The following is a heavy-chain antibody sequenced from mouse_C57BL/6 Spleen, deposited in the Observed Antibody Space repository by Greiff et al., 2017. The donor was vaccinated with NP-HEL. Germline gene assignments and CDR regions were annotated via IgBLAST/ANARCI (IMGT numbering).Heavy chain of an antibody. CDR1: GYTFTSYW. Sequence: QVQLQQPGAELVRPGTSVKLSCKASGYTFTSYWMHWVKQRHGQGLEWIGVIDPSDSYTNYNQKFKGKATLTVDTSSSTAYMQLSSLTSEDSAVYYCARSNWDPLDDWGQGTTLTVSS. CDR2: IDPSDSYT. J-gene: IGHJ2*01. V-gene: IGHV1-59*01. CDR3: ARSNWDPLDD. D-gene: IGHD4-1*01.